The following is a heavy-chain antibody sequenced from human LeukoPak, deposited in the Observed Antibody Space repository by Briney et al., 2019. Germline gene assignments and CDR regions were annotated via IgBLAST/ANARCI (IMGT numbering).Heavy chain of an antibody. Sequence: PSETLSLTCTVSGGSISSSSYYWGWIRQPPGKGLEWIGSIYYSGSTYYNPSLKSRVTISVDTSKNQFSLKLSSVTAADTAVYYCARGKIRWLQLGDFDYWGQGTLVTVSS. CDR3: ARGKIRWLQLGDFDY. D-gene: IGHD5-24*01. J-gene: IGHJ4*02. CDR2: IYYSGST. CDR1: GGSISSSSYY. V-gene: IGHV4-39*07.